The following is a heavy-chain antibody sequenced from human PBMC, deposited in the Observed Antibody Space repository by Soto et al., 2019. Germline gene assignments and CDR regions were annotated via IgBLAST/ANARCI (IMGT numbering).Heavy chain of an antibody. V-gene: IGHV2-5*02. CDR2: IYWDDDK. CDR1: GFSLSTSGVG. D-gene: IGHD3-16*01. Sequence: QITLKESGPTLVKPTQTLTLSCTFSGFSLSTSGVGVGWIRQPPGKALEWLALIYWDDDKRYSPSLKSRLTITKDTSKNQVVHTMTNMDPVDTATYYCAHSALHMITFGGVGVTGYDYWGQGTLVTVSS. J-gene: IGHJ4*02. CDR3: AHSALHMITFGGVGVTGYDY.